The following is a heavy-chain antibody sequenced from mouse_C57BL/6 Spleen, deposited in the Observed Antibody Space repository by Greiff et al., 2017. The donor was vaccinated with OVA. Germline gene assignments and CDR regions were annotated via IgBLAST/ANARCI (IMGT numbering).Heavy chain of an antibody. CDR2: INPSNGGT. CDR1: GYTFTSYW. CDR3: AREDGNYWYFDV. V-gene: IGHV1-53*01. J-gene: IGHJ1*03. D-gene: IGHD2-1*01. Sequence: QVQLQQPGTELVKPGASVKLSCKASGYTFTSYWMHWVKQKPGQGLEWIGNINPSNGGTNYNEKFKSKATLTVDKSSSTAYMQLSSLTSEDSAVYYCAREDGNYWYFDVWGTGTTVTVSS.